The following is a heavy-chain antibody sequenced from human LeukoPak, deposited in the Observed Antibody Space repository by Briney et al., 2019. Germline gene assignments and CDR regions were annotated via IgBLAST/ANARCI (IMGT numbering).Heavy chain of an antibody. CDR1: VGTFISYA. J-gene: IGHJ5*02. V-gene: IGHV1-69*01. CDR3: AREASSIVVVVAATHNWFDP. Sequence: SVTVSFTSSVGTFISYAISWVRQAPGQGLEWMGGIIPIFGTANYAHKFQGRVTITADESTSTDYMELSSLRSEDTAVYYCAREASSIVVVVAATHNWFDPWGQGTLVTVSS. D-gene: IGHD2-15*01. CDR2: IIPIFGTA.